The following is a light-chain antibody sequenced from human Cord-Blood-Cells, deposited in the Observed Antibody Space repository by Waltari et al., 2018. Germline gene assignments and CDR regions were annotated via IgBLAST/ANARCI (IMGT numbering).Light chain of an antibody. CDR1: QSISSW. V-gene: IGKV1-5*03. CDR2: KAS. CDR3: QQYNSYSIT. J-gene: IGKJ5*01. Sequence: DIQMTQSPSTLSASVVDRVTITCRASQSISSWLAWYQQKPGKAPKRLIYKASSLESGVPSRFSGRGSGTEFTLTISSLQPDDFATYYCQQYNSYSITFGQGTRLEIK.